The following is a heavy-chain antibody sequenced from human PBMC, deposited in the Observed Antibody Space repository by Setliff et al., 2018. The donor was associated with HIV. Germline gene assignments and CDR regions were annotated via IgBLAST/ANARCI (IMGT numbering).Heavy chain of an antibody. D-gene: IGHD3-10*01. V-gene: IGHV4-59*01. CDR2: VSSSGST. CDR3: ARSAYYYGSGLDS. J-gene: IGHJ5*02. Sequence: SETLSLTCSVSGTSMSSYYWTWIRQSPGWGLEWIGHVSSSGSTNYNPPLESRLIISIDTSKSQISLTLTSLTTADTAVYYCARSAYYYGSGLDSWGQGTLVTVSS. CDR1: GTSMSSYY.